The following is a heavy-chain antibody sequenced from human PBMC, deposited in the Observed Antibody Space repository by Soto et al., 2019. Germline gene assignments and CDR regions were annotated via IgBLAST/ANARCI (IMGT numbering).Heavy chain of an antibody. V-gene: IGHV4-31*03. CDR1: GGSISSGGFY. D-gene: IGHD3-10*01. J-gene: IGHJ4*02. CDR3: ARAWFGELSPYQLDY. Sequence: QVQLQESGPGLVKPSQTLSLTCTVSGGSISSGGFYWSWIRQHPGKGLEWIGYIYYSGSTYYNPSLKSRVTISVDTSKNQFSLKLSSVTAADTAVYYCARAWFGELSPYQLDYWGQGTLVTVSS. CDR2: IYYSGST.